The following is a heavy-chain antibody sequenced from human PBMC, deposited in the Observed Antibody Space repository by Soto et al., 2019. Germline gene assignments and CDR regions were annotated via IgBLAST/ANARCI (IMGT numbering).Heavy chain of an antibody. CDR3: AHRLGGNSYGYYFDS. CDR2: IFWDDDK. J-gene: IGHJ4*02. D-gene: IGHD5-18*01. CDR1: GFSLSTSGVG. V-gene: IGHV2-5*02. Sequence: QITLKESGPTLVKPTQTLTLTCTFSGFSLSTSGVGVAWIRQPPGKALEWLALIFWDDDKRYSPSLKSRLTITKDTSRNQVVLTMTNMDPVDTATYYCAHRLGGNSYGYYFDSWGQGTLLTVSS.